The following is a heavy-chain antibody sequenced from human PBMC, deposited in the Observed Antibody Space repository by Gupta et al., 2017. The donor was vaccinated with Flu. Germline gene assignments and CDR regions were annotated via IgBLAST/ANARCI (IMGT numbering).Heavy chain of an antibody. CDR3: AKDGPWTASCPYYCYYLDV. D-gene: IGHD2-2*01. CDR1: RCTFSSSR. J-gene: IGHJ6*03. Sequence: QMQRVESRGGVVQVGTSLRLSCAASRCTFSSSRMHWVCHAQGRGLEWVADIAKDGSHKEYEDSVRGRFTISRDNSKNPLSLEMESLRVEETAVYYCAKDGPWTASCPYYCYYLDVGCKVSTITVYS. V-gene: IGHV3-30*18. CDR2: IAKDGSHK.